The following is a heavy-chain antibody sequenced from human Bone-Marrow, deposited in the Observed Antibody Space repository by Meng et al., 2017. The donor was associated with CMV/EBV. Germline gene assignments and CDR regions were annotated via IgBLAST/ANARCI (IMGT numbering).Heavy chain of an antibody. J-gene: IGHJ4*02. V-gene: IGHV5-51*01. D-gene: IGHD6-19*01. CDR1: GYSFTSYW. CDR2: IYPGDSDT. Sequence: GASLKISWKGSGYSFTSYWIGWVRQMPGKGLEWMGIIYPGDSDTRYSPSFQGQVTISADKSISTAYLQWSSLKASDTAMYYCASHSSGWYSHFDYWGQGTLVTVSS. CDR3: ASHSSGWYSHFDY.